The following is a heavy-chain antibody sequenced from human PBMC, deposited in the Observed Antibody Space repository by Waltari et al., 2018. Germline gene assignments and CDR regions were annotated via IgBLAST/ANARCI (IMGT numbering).Heavy chain of an antibody. Sequence: EVQLLESGGGLVQPGGSLRLSCAASGFTFSSYAMSWVRQAPGKGLEWVSAIRGSGGSTYYADSVKGRFTISRDNSKNTLYLQMNSLRAEDTAVYYCAKGSHYYDSSGHFDYWGQGTLVTVSS. J-gene: IGHJ4*02. CDR3: AKGSHYYDSSGHFDY. CDR1: GFTFSSYA. CDR2: IRGSGGST. D-gene: IGHD3-22*01. V-gene: IGHV3-23*01.